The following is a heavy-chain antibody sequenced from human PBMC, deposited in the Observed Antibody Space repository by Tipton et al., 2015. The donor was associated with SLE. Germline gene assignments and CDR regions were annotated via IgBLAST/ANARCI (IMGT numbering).Heavy chain of an antibody. CDR2: IYHSGST. CDR1: GYSISSGYY. J-gene: IGHJ4*02. D-gene: IGHD2-2*01. CDR3: ASHIVVVPAAVDY. Sequence: TLSLTCAVSGYSISSGYYWGWIRQPPGKGLEWIGSIYHSGSTYYNPSLKSRVTISVDTSKNQFSLKLSSVTAADTAVYYCASHIVVVPAAVDYWGQGTLVTVSS. V-gene: IGHV4-38-2*01.